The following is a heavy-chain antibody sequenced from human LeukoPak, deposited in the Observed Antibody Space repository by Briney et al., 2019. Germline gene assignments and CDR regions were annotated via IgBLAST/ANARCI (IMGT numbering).Heavy chain of an antibody. CDR2: ISGNSDTT. D-gene: IGHD3-22*01. CDR3: ARHRDSSGYVWFDP. CDR1: GFTFSSYS. Sequence: GGSLRLSCAASGFTFSSYSMSWVRQAPGKGLECVSAISGNSDTTYSADSVKGRFTISRDNSKNTLYLQINSLRAEDTAVYYCARHRDSSGYVWFDPWGQGTLVTVSS. V-gene: IGHV3-23*01. J-gene: IGHJ5*02.